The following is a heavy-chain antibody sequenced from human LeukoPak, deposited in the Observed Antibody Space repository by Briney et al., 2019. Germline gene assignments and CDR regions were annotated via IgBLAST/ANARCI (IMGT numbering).Heavy chain of an antibody. CDR2: IYYSGST. V-gene: IGHV4-31*03. D-gene: IGHD6-13*01. CDR1: GGSISSGGYY. CDR3: AREYSSPYYYYYGMDV. Sequence: TSETLSLTCTASGGSISSGGYYWSWIRQHPGKGLEWIGYIYYSGSTYCNPSLKSRVTISVDTSKNQFSQKLSSVTAADTAVYYCAREYSSPYYYYYGMDVWGQGTTVTVSS. J-gene: IGHJ6*02.